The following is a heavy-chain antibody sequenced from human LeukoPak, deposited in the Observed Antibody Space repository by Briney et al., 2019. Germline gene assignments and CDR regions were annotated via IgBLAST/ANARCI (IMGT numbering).Heavy chain of an antibody. CDR2: IYSGGST. J-gene: IGHJ6*02. V-gene: IGHV3-53*04. D-gene: IGHD2-15*01. Sequence: GGSLRLSCAASGFTVSSNYMSWVRQAPGKGLEWVSVIYSGGSTYYADSVKGRFTISRHNSKNTLYLQMNSLRAEDTAVYYCGGQGVVAATSKPFYYYYGMDVWGQGTTVTVSS. CDR3: GGQGVVAATSKPFYYYYGMDV. CDR1: GFTVSSNY.